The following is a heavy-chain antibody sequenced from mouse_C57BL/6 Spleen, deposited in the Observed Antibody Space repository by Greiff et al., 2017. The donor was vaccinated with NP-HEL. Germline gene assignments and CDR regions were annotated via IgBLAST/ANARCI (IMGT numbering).Heavy chain of an antibody. CDR2: IYPRSGNT. J-gene: IGHJ3*01. Sequence: LQESGAELARPGASVKLSCKASGYTFTSYGISWVKQRTGQGLEWIGEIYPRSGNTYYNEKFKGKATLTADKSSSTAYMELRSLTSEDSAVYFCAYYGSSYEAWFAYWGQGTLVTVSA. CDR1: GYTFTSYG. D-gene: IGHD1-1*01. CDR3: AYYGSSYEAWFAY. V-gene: IGHV1-81*01.